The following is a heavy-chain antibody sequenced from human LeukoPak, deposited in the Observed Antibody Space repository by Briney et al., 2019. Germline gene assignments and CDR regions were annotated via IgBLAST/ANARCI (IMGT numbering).Heavy chain of an antibody. CDR1: GFTFSSYG. CDR2: IWYDGSNK. CDR3: AKRGAAAGPFDY. J-gene: IGHJ4*02. D-gene: IGHD6-13*01. Sequence: GRSLRLSCAASGFTFSSYGMHWVRQAPGKGLEWVAVIWYDGSNKYYADSVKGRFTISRDNSKNTLYLQMNSLRAEDTAVYYCAKRGAAAGPFDYWGQGTLVTVSS. V-gene: IGHV3-33*06.